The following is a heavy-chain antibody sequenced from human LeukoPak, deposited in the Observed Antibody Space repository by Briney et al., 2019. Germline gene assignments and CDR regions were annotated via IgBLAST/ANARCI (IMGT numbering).Heavy chain of an antibody. CDR1: VYTYTGYY. CDR2: INPNSGGT. Sequence: ASVKVSCKASVYTYTGYYMHWVRQAPGQGLEWMGWINPNSGGTNYAQKFQGRVTMTRDTSISTAYMELSSLRSEDTAVYYCARVPSGGNKFDPWGQGTLVTVSS. V-gene: IGHV1-2*02. J-gene: IGHJ5*02. CDR3: ARVPSGGNKFDP. D-gene: IGHD6-25*01.